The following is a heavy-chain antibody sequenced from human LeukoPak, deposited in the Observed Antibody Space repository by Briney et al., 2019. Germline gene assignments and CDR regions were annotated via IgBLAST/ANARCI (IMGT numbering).Heavy chain of an antibody. J-gene: IGHJ6*03. V-gene: IGHV3-21*01. D-gene: IGHD3-10*01. CDR1: GFTFSSYA. CDR3: ARDGYYYGSGSLESYYYYMDV. CDR2: ISCTSTSI. Sequence: PGGSLRLSCGASGFTFSSYAMNWVRQAPGKGLEWVSSISCTSTSIYYADSVQGRFTISRDNAMNSLYLQINSLRAEDTAVYYCARDGYYYGSGSLESYYYYMDVWGQGTLVTVSS.